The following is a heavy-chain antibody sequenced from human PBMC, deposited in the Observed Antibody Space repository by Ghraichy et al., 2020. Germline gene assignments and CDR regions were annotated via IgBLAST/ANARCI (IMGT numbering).Heavy chain of an antibody. CDR2: IYYSGSS. J-gene: IGHJ5*02. Sequence: SQTLSLTCTVSGGSMRGYYWSWIRQPPGKGLEWIGYIYYSGSSNYNPSLKSRATISLDTSKDQFSLNLSSVIAADTAVYYCARGSLYGYSGDWYYWFDPWGQGTQVTVSS. V-gene: IGHV4-59*01. D-gene: IGHD2-21*02. CDR3: ARGSLYGYSGDWYYWFDP. CDR1: GGSMRGYY.